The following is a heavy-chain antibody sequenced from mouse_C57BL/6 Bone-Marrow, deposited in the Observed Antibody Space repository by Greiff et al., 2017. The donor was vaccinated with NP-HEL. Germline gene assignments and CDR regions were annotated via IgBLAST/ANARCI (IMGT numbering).Heavy chain of an antibody. J-gene: IGHJ3*01. CDR3: TYLLLWGFAY. V-gene: IGHV14-4*01. D-gene: IGHD1-1*02. CDR1: GFNIKDDY. Sequence: EVKLMESGAELVRPGASVKLSCTASGFNIKDDYMHWVKQRPEQGLEWIGWIDPENGDTEYASKFQGKATITADTSSNTAYLQLSSLTSEDTAVYYCTYLLLWGFAYWGQGTLVTVSA. CDR2: IDPENGDT.